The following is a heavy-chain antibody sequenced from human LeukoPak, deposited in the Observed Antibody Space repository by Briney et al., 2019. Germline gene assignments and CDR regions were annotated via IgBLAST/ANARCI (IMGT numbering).Heavy chain of an antibody. CDR1: GFTFSSYN. CDR3: ARDVFTYYYGSGSYFDY. V-gene: IGHV3-48*01. CDR2: ISTTGNTI. J-gene: IGHJ4*02. D-gene: IGHD3-10*01. Sequence: GGSLRLSCAASGFTFSSYNMNWVRQAPGKGLEWASYISTTGNTIYYADSVKGRFTISRDNAKNSLYLQMNSLRAEDTAVYYCARDVFTYYYGSGSYFDYWGQGTLVTVSS.